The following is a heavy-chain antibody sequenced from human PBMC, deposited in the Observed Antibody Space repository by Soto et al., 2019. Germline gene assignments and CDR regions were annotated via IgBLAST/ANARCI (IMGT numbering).Heavy chain of an antibody. J-gene: IGHJ4*02. Sequence: GGSLRLSCAASGFTFSSYAMSWVRQAPGKGLEWVSAISGSGGSTYYADSVKGRFTISRDNSKNTLYLQINSLRAEDTAVYYCAKANVLLWFGDLAYFDYWGQGTLVTVSS. CDR1: GFTFSSYA. CDR2: ISGSGGST. V-gene: IGHV3-23*01. D-gene: IGHD3-10*01. CDR3: AKANVLLWFGDLAYFDY.